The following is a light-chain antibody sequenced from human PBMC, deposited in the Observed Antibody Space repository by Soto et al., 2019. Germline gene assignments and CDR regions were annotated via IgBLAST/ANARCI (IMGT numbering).Light chain of an antibody. Sequence: QSALTQPASVSGSPGQSITISCTGTSSDVGGYNYVSWYQHHPGKAPKLMIYDVSNRPSGVSNRFSGSKSGNTASLTISGLQPEDVADYYCCSYTTSNTRQIVFGTGTKVNVL. CDR2: DVS. V-gene: IGLV2-14*03. CDR1: SSDVGGYNY. CDR3: CSYTTSNTRQIV. J-gene: IGLJ1*01.